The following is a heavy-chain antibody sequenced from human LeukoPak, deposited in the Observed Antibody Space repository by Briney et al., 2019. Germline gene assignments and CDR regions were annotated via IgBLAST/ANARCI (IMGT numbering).Heavy chain of an antibody. CDR3: ARADDQGYYFDY. Sequence: GGSLRLSCAASGFTFSSYSMNWVRQAPGKGLEWVSSISGSSSYIYYADSVKGRFTISRDNAKNSLYLQMNSLRAEDTAVYYCARADDQGYYFDYWGQGTLVTVSS. V-gene: IGHV3-21*01. J-gene: IGHJ4*02. CDR1: GFTFSSYS. CDR2: ISGSSSYI.